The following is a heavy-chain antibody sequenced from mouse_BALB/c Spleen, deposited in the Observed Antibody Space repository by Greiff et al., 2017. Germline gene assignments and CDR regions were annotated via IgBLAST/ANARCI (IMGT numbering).Heavy chain of an antibody. CDR2: IWGDGST. V-gene: IGHV2-6-6*01. CDR3: AKPGGHYAMDY. Sequence: VKLMESGPGLVAPSQSLSITCTVSGFSLTNSGVHWVRQSPGKGLEWLGVIWGDGSTNYNSAFKSRLSISKDNSKSQVFLKMNSLQTDDTARYYCAKPGGHYAMDYWGQGTSVTVSS. J-gene: IGHJ4*01. CDR1: GFSLTNSG.